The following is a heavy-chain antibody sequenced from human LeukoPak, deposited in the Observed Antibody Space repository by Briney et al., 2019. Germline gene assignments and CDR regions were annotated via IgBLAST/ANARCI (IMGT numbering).Heavy chain of an antibody. Sequence: SETLSLTCTVSGGSISSYYWSWIRQPPGKGLEWIAYISDIGSINYNPSLKSRVTISVDTSKNQFSLKLSSVTAADTAVYYCARAPLKVGARRVYFGYWGQGTLVTVSS. J-gene: IGHJ4*02. D-gene: IGHD1-26*01. V-gene: IGHV4-59*01. CDR2: ISDIGSI. CDR1: GGSISSYY. CDR3: ARAPLKVGARRVYFGY.